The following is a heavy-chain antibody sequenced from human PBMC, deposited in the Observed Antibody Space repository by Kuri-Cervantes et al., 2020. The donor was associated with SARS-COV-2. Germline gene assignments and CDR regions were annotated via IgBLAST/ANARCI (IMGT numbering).Heavy chain of an antibody. CDR2: ISSSSSYI. D-gene: IGHD1-26*01. Sequence: GGSLRLSCAASGFTFSSYAMSWVRQAPGKGLEWVSAISSSSSYIYYADSVKGRFTISRDNAKNSLYLQMNSLRAEDTAVYYCARAPGGSYRPDAFDIWGQGTMVTVSS. J-gene: IGHJ3*02. CDR1: GFTFSSYA. CDR3: ARAPGGSYRPDAFDI. V-gene: IGHV3-21*01.